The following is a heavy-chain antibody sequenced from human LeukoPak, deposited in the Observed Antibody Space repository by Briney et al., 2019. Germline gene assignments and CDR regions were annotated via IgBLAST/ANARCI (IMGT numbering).Heavy chain of an antibody. CDR1: GFTFSSYW. CDR2: IKQDGSEK. D-gene: IGHD6-19*01. CDR3: ARGSIAVAVND. Sequence: GGSLRLSCAASGFTFSSYWMSWVRQAPGKGLEWVANIKQDGSEKYYVDSVKGRFTISRDNAKNSLYLQMNSLRAEDTAAYYCARGSIAVAVNDWGQGTLVTVSS. J-gene: IGHJ4*02. V-gene: IGHV3-7*01.